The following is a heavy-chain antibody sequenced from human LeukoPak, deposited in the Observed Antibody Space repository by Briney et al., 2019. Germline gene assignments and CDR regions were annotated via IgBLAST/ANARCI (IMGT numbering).Heavy chain of an antibody. Sequence: PGGSLRLSCAASGFPFSSYGMHWVRQGPGKGLEWVALISDDGSNRYYADSVKGRFTISRDNSKNMLYLQMNSLRAEDTAVYYCAKDFMDSYGMDVWGQGTTVTVSS. J-gene: IGHJ6*02. CDR2: ISDDGSNR. V-gene: IGHV3-30*18. CDR3: AKDFMDSYGMDV. CDR1: GFPFSSYG.